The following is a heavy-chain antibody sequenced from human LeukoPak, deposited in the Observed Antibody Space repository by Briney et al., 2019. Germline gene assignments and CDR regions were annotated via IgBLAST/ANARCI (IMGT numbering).Heavy chain of an antibody. CDR3: ARLHYDVLTGPFDY. CDR1: GFTVSGNY. J-gene: IGHJ4*02. V-gene: IGHV3-53*01. Sequence: GGSLRLSCAASGFTVSGNYMSWVRQAPGKGLEWVSVIYSGGDTYSADSVKGRFTISRENSKNTLWLQMNSLRAEDTAVYYCARLHYDVLTGPFDYWGQGTLVTVSS. D-gene: IGHD3-9*01. CDR2: IYSGGDT.